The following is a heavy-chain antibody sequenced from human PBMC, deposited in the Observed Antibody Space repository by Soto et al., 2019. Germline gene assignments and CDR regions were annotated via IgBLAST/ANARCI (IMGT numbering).Heavy chain of an antibody. CDR3: ARGRINGITAGWYFAL. CDR1: GFTFSSYA. D-gene: IGHD1-7*01. CDR2: LSYDGSNK. J-gene: IGHJ2*01. V-gene: IGHV3-30-3*01. Sequence: QVQLVESGGGVVQPGRSLRLSCAASGFTFSSYAMHWVRQAPGKGLEWVAVLSYDGSNKYYADSVKGRFTISRDISKNTLSLQMPSLRAEDTAVYYCARGRINGITAGWYFALWYRGTLVTVSS.